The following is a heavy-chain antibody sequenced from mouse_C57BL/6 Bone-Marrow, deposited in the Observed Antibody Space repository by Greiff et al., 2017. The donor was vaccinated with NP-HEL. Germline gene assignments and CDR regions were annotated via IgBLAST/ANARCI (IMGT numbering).Heavy chain of an antibody. Sequence: EVMLVESGGGLVKPGGSLKLSCAASGFTFPSYAMSWVRQTPEKRLEWVATISDGGSYTYYPDNVKGRFTISRDNAKNNLYLQMRHLKAEDTAMYDSARDTGYRHFDYWGQGTTLTVSS. CDR1: GFTFPSYA. CDR3: ARDTGYRHFDY. CDR2: ISDGGSYT. J-gene: IGHJ2*01. D-gene: IGHD2-2*01. V-gene: IGHV5-4*01.